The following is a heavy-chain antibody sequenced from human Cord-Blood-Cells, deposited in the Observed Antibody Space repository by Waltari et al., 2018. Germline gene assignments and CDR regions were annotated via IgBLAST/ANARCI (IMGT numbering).Heavy chain of an antibody. CDR1: GGSFSGYY. J-gene: IGHJ5*02. D-gene: IGHD6-19*01. CDR3: ARGGGSSGEGNWFDP. CDR2: INHSGST. V-gene: IGHV4-34*01. Sequence: QVQLQQWGAGLLKPSETLSLTCAVDGGSFSGYYWGWIRQPPGKGLEWLGEINHSGSTNSTPSLKSRVTISVDTSKNQFSLKLSSVTAADTAVYYCARGGGSSGEGNWFDPWGQGTLVTVSS.